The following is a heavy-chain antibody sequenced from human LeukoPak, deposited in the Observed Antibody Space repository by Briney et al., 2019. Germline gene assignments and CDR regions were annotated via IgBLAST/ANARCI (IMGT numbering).Heavy chain of an antibody. CDR1: GGTFSSYA. CDR3: ARAQRDYYDSSGYYYVDGLTDYYYYYMDV. CDR2: LIPIFGTA. V-gene: IGHV1-69*05. D-gene: IGHD3-22*01. J-gene: IGHJ6*03. Sequence: SSVTVSYKASGGTFSSYAISGVRQAPGQGLEGMGGLIPIFGTANYAQKFQGRDTITTDESTSTAYMELSSLRSEDTAVYYCARAQRDYYDSSGYYYVDGLTDYYYYYMDVWGKGTTVTVSS.